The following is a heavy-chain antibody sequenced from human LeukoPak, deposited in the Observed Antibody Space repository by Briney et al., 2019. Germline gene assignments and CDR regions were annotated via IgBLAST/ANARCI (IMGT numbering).Heavy chain of an antibody. V-gene: IGHV3-21*01. CDR2: ISSSSSYI. J-gene: IGHJ4*02. D-gene: IGHD1-20*01. CDR3: AREGITGTAYFDY. CDR1: GFTFSSYS. Sequence: GGSLRLSCAASGFTFSSYSMNWVRQAPGKGLEWVSSISSSSSYIYYADSVKGRSTIPRDNAKNSLYLQMNSLRAEDTAVYYCAREGITGTAYFDYWGQGTLVTVSS.